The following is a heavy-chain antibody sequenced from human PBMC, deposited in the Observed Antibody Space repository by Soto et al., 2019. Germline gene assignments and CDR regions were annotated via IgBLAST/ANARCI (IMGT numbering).Heavy chain of an antibody. CDR2: IIPIFGTA. J-gene: IGHJ5*02. Sequence: QVQLVQSGAEVKKPGSSVKVSCKASGGTFSSYAISWVRQAPGQGLEWMGGIIPIFGTANYAQKFQGRVTITADESTSTAYMELSSLRSEDTAVYYCAVALDFVVVVAATRGYWFDPWGQGTLVTVSS. V-gene: IGHV1-69*01. CDR1: GGTFSSYA. CDR3: AVALDFVVVVAATRGYWFDP. D-gene: IGHD2-15*01.